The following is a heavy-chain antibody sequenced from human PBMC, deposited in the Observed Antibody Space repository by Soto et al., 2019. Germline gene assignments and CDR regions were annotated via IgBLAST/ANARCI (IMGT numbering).Heavy chain of an antibody. CDR2: ISYDGSDK. CDR1: GFTFSSYA. D-gene: IGHD3-22*01. CDR3: SRDYYKYYDSSGYYRSPAY. Sequence: GGSLRLSCAASGFTFSSYAMHWVRQAPGKGLEWVALISYDGSDKDYADSVKGRFTISRDNSRNTLFLQMNSLRAEDTAVFYCSRDYYKYYDSSGYYRSPAYWGQGTLVTVSS. V-gene: IGHV3-30-3*01. J-gene: IGHJ4*02.